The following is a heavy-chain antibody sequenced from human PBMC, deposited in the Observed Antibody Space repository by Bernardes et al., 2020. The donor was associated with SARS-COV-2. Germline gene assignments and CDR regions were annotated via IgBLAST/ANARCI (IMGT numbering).Heavy chain of an antibody. V-gene: IGHV3-23*01. Sequence: GGSLRLSCAASGFAFSNYAMSWVRQAPGKGLQWVSPIGGSGGSTYYADSVKGRFTISRDNSKNTLYLQMNSLRAEDTAVYYCAKREYYDFWSGPIDYWGQGTLVTVSS. CDR1: GFAFSNYA. D-gene: IGHD3-3*01. CDR3: AKREYYDFWSGPIDY. CDR2: IGGSGGST. J-gene: IGHJ4*02.